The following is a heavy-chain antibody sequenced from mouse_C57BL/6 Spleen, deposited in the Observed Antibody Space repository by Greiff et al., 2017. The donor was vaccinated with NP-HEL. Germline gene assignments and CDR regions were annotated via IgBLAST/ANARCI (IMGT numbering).Heavy chain of an antibody. D-gene: IGHD1-1*01. J-gene: IGHJ2*01. CDR1: GFNIKDDY. CDR3: TTDYGSRYYFDY. CDR2: IDPENGDT. V-gene: IGHV14-4*01. Sequence: VQLQQSGAELVRPGASVKLSCTASGFNIKDDYMHWVKQRPEQGLEWIGWIDPENGDTEYASKFQGKATITADTSSNTAYLQLSSLASEDTAFYCCTTDYGSRYYFDYWGQGTTLTVSS.